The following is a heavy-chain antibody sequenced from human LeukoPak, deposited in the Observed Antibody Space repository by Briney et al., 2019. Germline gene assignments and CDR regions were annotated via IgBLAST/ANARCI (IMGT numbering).Heavy chain of an antibody. CDR2: ADQPGSDT. Sequence: GGSLRLSCAASGFTFSNYWMSWVRQAPGKGLEWVASADQPGSDTYYVDSVKGRFTISKDNARNSLYLQMNNLRAEDTAVYYCARRYNDSSGYKGALDIWGQGTMATVSS. V-gene: IGHV3-7*01. D-gene: IGHD3-22*01. J-gene: IGHJ3*02. CDR3: ARRYNDSSGYKGALDI. CDR1: GFTFSNYW.